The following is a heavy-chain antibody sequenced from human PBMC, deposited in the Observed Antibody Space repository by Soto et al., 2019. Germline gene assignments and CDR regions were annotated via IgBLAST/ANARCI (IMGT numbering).Heavy chain of an antibody. CDR3: ARGHLAVVPVASWYFYMDV. V-gene: IGHV1-3*01. Sequence: ASVKVSCKASGYTFTNYAVHWVRQAPGQRLEWMGWVNAGNGNTRYSQKFQGRVTITRDTSARTAYMELSSLRSEDTAVYYCARGHLAVVPVASWYFYMDVWGKGTTVTVSS. CDR1: GYTFTNYA. D-gene: IGHD2-2*01. CDR2: VNAGNGNT. J-gene: IGHJ6*03.